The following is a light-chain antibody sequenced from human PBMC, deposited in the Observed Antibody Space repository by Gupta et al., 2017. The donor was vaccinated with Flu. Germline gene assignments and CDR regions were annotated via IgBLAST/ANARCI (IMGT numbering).Light chain of an antibody. J-gene: IGKJ1*01. CDR2: GAS. CDR1: QTVNSN. V-gene: IGKV3-15*01. CDR3: QQYNNWPWT. Sequence: ATLAVSPGERATLSCRASQTVNSNLAWYQQKPGQAPRLLIYGASTRATGIPARFSGSGSGTEFTLTISSLQSEDFAVYYCQQYNNWPWTFGQGTKVEI.